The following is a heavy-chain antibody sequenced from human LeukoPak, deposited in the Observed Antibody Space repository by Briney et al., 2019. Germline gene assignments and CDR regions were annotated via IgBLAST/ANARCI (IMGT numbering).Heavy chain of an antibody. CDR2: ISGSGGST. J-gene: IGHJ4*02. Sequence: GGSLRLSCAASGFTFSSYAMSWVRQAPGKGLEWVSAISGSGGSTYYAGSVKGRFTISRDNSKNTLYLQMNSLRAEDTAVYYCAKGGYCSSTSCSLYPFDYWGQGTLVTVSS. CDR3: AKGGYCSSTSCSLYPFDY. CDR1: GFTFSSYA. D-gene: IGHD2-2*01. V-gene: IGHV3-23*01.